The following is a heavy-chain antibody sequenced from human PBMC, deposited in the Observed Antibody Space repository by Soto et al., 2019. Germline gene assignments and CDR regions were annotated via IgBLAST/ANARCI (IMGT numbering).Heavy chain of an antibody. V-gene: IGHV3-23*01. D-gene: IGHD4-17*01. J-gene: IGHJ4*02. CDR3: AKGMRATTVVTSFDY. CDR2: ISGSGGST. Sequence: GGSLRLSCAASGFTFSSYAMSWVRQAPGKGLEWVSAISGSGGSTYYADSVKGRFTISRDNSKNTPYLQMNSLRAEDTAVYYCAKGMRATTVVTSFDYWGQGTLVTVSS. CDR1: GFTFSSYA.